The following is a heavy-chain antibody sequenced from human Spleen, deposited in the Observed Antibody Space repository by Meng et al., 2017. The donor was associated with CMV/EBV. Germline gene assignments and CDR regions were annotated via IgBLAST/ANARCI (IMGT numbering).Heavy chain of an antibody. CDR2: ISSSSSYI. D-gene: IGHD2-21*01. Sequence: SCAASGFTFSSYSMNWVRQAPGKGLEWVSSISSSSSYIYYADSVKGRFTISRDNAKNSLYLQMNSLRAEDTAVYYCAKNSMLCGGDCYGNWGQGTLVTVSS. J-gene: IGHJ4*02. CDR3: AKNSMLCGGDCYGN. CDR1: GFTFSSYS. V-gene: IGHV3-21*01.